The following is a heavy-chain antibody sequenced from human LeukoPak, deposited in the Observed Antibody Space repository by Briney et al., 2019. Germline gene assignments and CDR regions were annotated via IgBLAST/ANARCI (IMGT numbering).Heavy chain of an antibody. CDR1: GYSFTNYD. Sequence: ASVKVSCKASGYSFTNYDINWVRQAAGQGLEWMGWMNPNSGNTAYAQKFQGRVTMTRNTSISTAYMELSSLKSEDTAVYFCARADYDTSASTRKQIDYWGQGTLVTVSS. D-gene: IGHD3-22*01. CDR2: MNPNSGNT. V-gene: IGHV1-8*01. CDR3: ARADYDTSASTRKQIDY. J-gene: IGHJ4*02.